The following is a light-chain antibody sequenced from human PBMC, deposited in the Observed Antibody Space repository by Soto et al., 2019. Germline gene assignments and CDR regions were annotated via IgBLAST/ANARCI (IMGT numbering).Light chain of an antibody. Sequence: QSALTQPRSVSGSPGQSVTISCTGTSSDVGAYKYVSWYQQHPGKAPKLMIYDVSKRPSGVPDRFSGSKSGNTASLTVSGLRADDEAVYYCSSYGGGDTFHVIFGGGTKVTVL. CDR1: SSDVGAYKY. J-gene: IGLJ2*01. CDR3: SSYGGGDTFHVI. CDR2: DVS. V-gene: IGLV2-11*01.